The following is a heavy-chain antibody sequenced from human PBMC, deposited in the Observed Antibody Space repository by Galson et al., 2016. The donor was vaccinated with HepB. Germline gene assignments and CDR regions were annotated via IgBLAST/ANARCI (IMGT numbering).Heavy chain of an antibody. CDR3: VKHVGFDY. Sequence: SLRLSCAASGFSFSTSGMSWVRQTPGRGLEWVSGITGSGGTTHYADSVKGRFTISRDNSNHTLYLYMNSLRAGDTAVYYCVKHVGFDYCGQGALVAVSS. J-gene: IGHJ4*02. CDR1: GFSFSTSG. V-gene: IGHV3-23*01. CDR2: ITGSGGTT. D-gene: IGHD1-26*01.